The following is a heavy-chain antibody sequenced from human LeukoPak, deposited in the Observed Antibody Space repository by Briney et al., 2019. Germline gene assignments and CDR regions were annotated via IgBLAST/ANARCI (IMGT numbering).Heavy chain of an antibody. Sequence: GGSLRLSCAASGFTFSDHYMAWVRQAPGKGLEWVGRSRNKANSYTTEYAASVKGRFTISRDDSKNSLYLQMNSLKTEDTAVYYCARATGAFDIWGQGTMVTVSS. D-gene: IGHD1-14*01. V-gene: IGHV3-72*01. CDR2: SRNKANSYTT. CDR1: GFTFSDHY. CDR3: ARATGAFDI. J-gene: IGHJ3*02.